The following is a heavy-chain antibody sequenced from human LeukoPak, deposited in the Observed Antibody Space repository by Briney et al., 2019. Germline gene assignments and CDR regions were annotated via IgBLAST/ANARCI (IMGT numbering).Heavy chain of an antibody. CDR2: IWYDGSNK. CDR3: AREGY. Sequence: GGSLRLSCAASGFTFSSYGMHWVRQAPGKGVGWVAVIWYDGSNKYYADSVKGRFTISRDNSKNTLYLQMNSLRDEDTAVYYCAREGYGGQGNWVTVSS. J-gene: IGHJ4*02. V-gene: IGHV3-33*01. CDR1: GFTFSSYG.